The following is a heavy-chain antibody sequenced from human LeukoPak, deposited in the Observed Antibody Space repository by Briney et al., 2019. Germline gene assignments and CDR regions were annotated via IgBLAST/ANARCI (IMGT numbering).Heavy chain of an antibody. CDR2: INHSGST. CDR1: GVSFSGYY. V-gene: IGHV4-34*01. J-gene: IGHJ4*02. D-gene: IGHD2-15*01. Sequence: PSETLPLTCAVYGVSFSGYYWSWIRQPPGKGLEWIGEINHSGSTNYNPSLKSRVTISVDTSKNQFSLKLSSVTAADTAVYYCARGDIVVVVAATGGNFDYWGQGTLVTVSS. CDR3: ARGDIVVVVAATGGNFDY.